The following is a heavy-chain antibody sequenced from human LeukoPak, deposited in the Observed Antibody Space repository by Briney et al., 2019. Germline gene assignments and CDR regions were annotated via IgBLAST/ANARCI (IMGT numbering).Heavy chain of an antibody. CDR2: FNSDGSSR. V-gene: IGHV3-74*03. Sequence: GGSLRLSCAASGFTLSNYWMHWARQAPGEGVVWVSRFNSDGSSRKYADSVKGRFTISGDNAKNTLYLQMNSLRAEDTAVYYCASASSHRIAAGGDYWGQGTLVTVSS. J-gene: IGHJ4*02. CDR3: ASASSHRIAAGGDY. CDR1: GFTLSNYW. D-gene: IGHD6-13*01.